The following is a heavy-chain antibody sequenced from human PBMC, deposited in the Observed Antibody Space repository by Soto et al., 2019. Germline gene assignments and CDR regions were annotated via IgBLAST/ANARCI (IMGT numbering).Heavy chain of an antibody. J-gene: IGHJ4*02. CDR1: GFTFSSYT. D-gene: IGHD6-19*01. CDR3: ARESFSSGWHNDY. V-gene: IGHV3-21*01. Sequence: GSLRLSCAASGFTFSSYTMNWVRQAPGKGLEWVSSISSVSSYIYYADSVKGRFTVSRDNAKNSLYLQMNSLRAEDTAVYYCARESFSSGWHNDYWGQGTMVTVYS. CDR2: ISSVSSYI.